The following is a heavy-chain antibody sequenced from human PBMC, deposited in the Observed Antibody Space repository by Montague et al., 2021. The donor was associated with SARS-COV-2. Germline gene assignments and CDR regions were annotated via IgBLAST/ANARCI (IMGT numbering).Heavy chain of an antibody. CDR3: ARHFRGYCSGGSCYEEISWFDP. Sequence: QSGAEVKKPGESLRISCKGSGYSFTSYWISWVRQMPGKGLEWMGRIDPSDSYTNYSPSFQGHVTISADKSISTAYLQWSSLKASDTAMYYCARHFRGYCSGGSCYEEISWFDPWGQGTLATVSS. V-gene: IGHV5-10-1*01. D-gene: IGHD2-15*01. CDR2: IDPSDSYT. J-gene: IGHJ5*02. CDR1: GYSFTSYW.